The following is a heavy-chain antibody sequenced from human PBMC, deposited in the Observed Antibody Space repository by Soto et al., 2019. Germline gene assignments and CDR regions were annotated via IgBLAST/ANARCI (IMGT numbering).Heavy chain of an antibody. CDR3: ARFRGSYGMDV. Sequence: ASVKVSCKASGYTFTSYGISWVRQAPGQGLEWMGWISAYNGNTNYAQKFQGRVTITADKSTSTAYMELSSLRSEDTAVYYCARFRGSYGMDVWGQGTTVTVSS. J-gene: IGHJ6*02. CDR2: ISAYNGNT. CDR1: GYTFTSYG. D-gene: IGHD3-10*01. V-gene: IGHV1-18*01.